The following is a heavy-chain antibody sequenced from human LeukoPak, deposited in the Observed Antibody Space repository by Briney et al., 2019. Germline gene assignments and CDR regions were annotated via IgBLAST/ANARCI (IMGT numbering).Heavy chain of an antibody. CDR1: GGSVSSGNYY. V-gene: IGHV4-31*03. Sequence: SETLSLTCTVSGGSVSSGNYYWSWIRQPPGKGLEWIGYIYYSGSTYYNPSLKSRVTISVDTSKNQFSLKLSSVTAADTAMYYCARGSSSWPFDYWGQGTLVTVSS. CDR2: IYYSGST. J-gene: IGHJ4*02. CDR3: ARGSSSWPFDY. D-gene: IGHD6-6*01.